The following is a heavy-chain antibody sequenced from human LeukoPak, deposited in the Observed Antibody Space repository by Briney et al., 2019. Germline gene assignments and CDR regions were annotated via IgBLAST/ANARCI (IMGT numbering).Heavy chain of an antibody. D-gene: IGHD6-13*01. CDR3: ARVKGNSSSWYLRY. Sequence: SETLSLTCAVSGYSISSGYYWGWIRQPPGKGLEWIGSIYHSGSTYYNPSHKSRVTISVDTSKNQFSLKLSSVTAADTAVYYCARVKGNSSSWYLRYWGQGTLVTVSS. CDR2: IYHSGST. V-gene: IGHV4-38-2*01. J-gene: IGHJ4*02. CDR1: GYSISSGYY.